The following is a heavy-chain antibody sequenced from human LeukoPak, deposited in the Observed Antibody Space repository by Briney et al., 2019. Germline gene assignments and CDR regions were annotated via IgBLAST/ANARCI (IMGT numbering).Heavy chain of an antibody. J-gene: IGHJ3*02. Sequence: SETLSLTCAVSGYSISSGYYWGWIRQPPGKGLEWIGSIYHSGSTYYNPSLKSRVTISVDTSKNQFSLKLSSVTAADTAVYYCARHSGSGSFDAFDIWGQGTMVTVSS. D-gene: IGHD1-26*01. CDR3: ARHSGSGSFDAFDI. V-gene: IGHV4-38-2*01. CDR1: GYSISSGYY. CDR2: IYHSGST.